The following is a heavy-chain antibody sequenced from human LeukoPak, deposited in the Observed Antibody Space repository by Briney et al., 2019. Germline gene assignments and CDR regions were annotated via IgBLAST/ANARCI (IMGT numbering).Heavy chain of an antibody. V-gene: IGHV3-30-3*01. D-gene: IGHD3-22*01. J-gene: IGHJ4*02. CDR2: ISYDGSNK. CDR3: AREVHDSSGYYYRIFDY. Sequence: GRSLRLSCAASGFTFSSYAMHWVRQAPDKGLEWVAVISYDGSNKYYADSVKGRFTISRDNSKNTLYLQMNSLRAEDTAVYYCAREVHDSSGYYYRIFDYWGQGTLVTVSS. CDR1: GFTFSSYA.